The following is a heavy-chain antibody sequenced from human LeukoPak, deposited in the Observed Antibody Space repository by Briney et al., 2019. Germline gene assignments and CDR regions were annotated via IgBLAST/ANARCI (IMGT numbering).Heavy chain of an antibody. V-gene: IGHV3-48*03. D-gene: IGHD6-19*01. Sequence: GGSLRLSCVVSGFPFSFYELNWVRQAPGKGLEWVSNIGASSTPKYYADSVKGRFSISRDNAKSSLYLQMNSLRVEDTAAYYCALLAVASDFDYWGQGALVTVSS. J-gene: IGHJ4*02. CDR2: IGASSTPK. CDR1: GFPFSFYE. CDR3: ALLAVASDFDY.